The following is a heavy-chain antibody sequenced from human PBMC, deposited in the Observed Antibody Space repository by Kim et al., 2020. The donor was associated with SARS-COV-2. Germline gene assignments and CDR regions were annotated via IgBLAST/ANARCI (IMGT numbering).Heavy chain of an antibody. V-gene: IGHV1-3*01. D-gene: IGHD5-12*01. CDR3: ARNSVYAANIFDN. J-gene: IGHJ4*02. Sequence: SQKFQGRFTMTRDTSASTVYMDLSSLRTEDTVVYYCARNSVYAANIFDNWGQGTLVTVSS.